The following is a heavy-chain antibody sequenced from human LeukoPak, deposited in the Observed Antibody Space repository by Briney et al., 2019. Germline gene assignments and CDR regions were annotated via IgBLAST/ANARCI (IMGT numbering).Heavy chain of an antibody. CDR3: AKDAGPSAYYYDY. V-gene: IGHV3-23*01. CDR2: ISRSGVDT. D-gene: IGHD1-7*01. CDR1: GFTFAAYA. Sequence: GGSLRLSCAASGFTFAAYAMSWVRQAPGKGLEWVSLISRSGVDTYFAGSVKGRFSISRDNSKNTLYLHMNSLRAEDTAVYYCAKDAGPSAYYYDYWGQGTLVTVSS. J-gene: IGHJ4*02.